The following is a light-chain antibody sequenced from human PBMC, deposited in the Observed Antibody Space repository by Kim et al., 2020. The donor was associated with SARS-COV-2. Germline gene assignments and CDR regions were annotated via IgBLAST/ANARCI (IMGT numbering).Light chain of an antibody. Sequence: GVTNSCSGTRSNVGSGYDVRWYQQLPGTAPTLLIYGNSNRPSGVPDRFSGSKSGTSASLAITGLQAEDEADYYCQSYDSSLSGYVFGTGTKVTVL. CDR1: RSNVGSGYD. CDR3: QSYDSSLSGYV. J-gene: IGLJ1*01. V-gene: IGLV1-40*01. CDR2: GNS.